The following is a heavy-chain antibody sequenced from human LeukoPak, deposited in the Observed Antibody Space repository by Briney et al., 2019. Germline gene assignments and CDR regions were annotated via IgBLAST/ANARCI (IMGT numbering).Heavy chain of an antibody. V-gene: IGHV4-59*08. D-gene: IGHD3-10*01. J-gene: IGHJ3*02. CDR1: GGSISSYY. CDR3: ARQDMVRGPNDAFDI. Sequence: SETLSLTCTVSGGSISSYYWSWIRQPPGKGLEWIGYIYYSGSTNYNPSLKSRVTISVDRSKNQFSLKLSSVTAADTAVYYCARQDMVRGPNDAFDIWGQGTMVTVSS. CDR2: IYYSGST.